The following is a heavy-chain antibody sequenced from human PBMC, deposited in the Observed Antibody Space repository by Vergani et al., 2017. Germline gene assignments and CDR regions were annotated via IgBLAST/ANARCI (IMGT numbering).Heavy chain of an antibody. J-gene: IGHJ6*03. CDR1: GFTFSSYA. Sequence: EVQLLESGGGLVQPGGSLRLSCAASGFTFSSYAMSWVRQAPGKGLEWVSAISGSGGRTYYADSVKGRFTISRDNSKNTLYLQMNSLRAEDTAVYYCAKVGCSSTSCYGAFYYYYMDVWGKGTTVTVSS. CDR3: AKVGCSSTSCYGAFYYYYMDV. V-gene: IGHV3-23*01. CDR2: ISGSGGRT. D-gene: IGHD2-2*01.